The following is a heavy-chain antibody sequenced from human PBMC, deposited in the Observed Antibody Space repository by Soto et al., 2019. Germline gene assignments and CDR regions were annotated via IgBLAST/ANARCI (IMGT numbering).Heavy chain of an antibody. CDR2: ISSSGSTI. D-gene: IGHD3-3*01. CDR1: GFTFSDYY. V-gene: IGHV3-11*01. J-gene: IGHJ3*02. CDR3: ASTVLRFLEWLLMASDDAFDI. Sequence: GGSLRLSCTASGFTFSDYYMSWIRQAPGKGLEWVSYISSSGSTIYYADSVKGRFTISRDNAKNSLYLQMNSLRAEDTAVYYCASTVLRFLEWLLMASDDAFDIWGQGTMVTVSS.